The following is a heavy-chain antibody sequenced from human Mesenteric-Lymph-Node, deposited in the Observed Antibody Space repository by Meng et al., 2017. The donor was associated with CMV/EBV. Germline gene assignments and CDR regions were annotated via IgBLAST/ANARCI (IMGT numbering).Heavy chain of an antibody. CDR2: ISRSGTDI. CDR1: EFTFNDYY. Sequence: GGSLRLSCAASEFTFNDYYMSWIRQAPGKGLEWVSYISRSGTDISYADSVKGRFTISWDNAKNSLYLQMNSLSAEDTAVYYCARGGGRCSSTSCYHYYYGLGVWGRGTTVTVSS. D-gene: IGHD2-2*01. CDR3: ARGGGRCSSTSCYHYYYGLGV. J-gene: IGHJ6*02. V-gene: IGHV3-11*01.